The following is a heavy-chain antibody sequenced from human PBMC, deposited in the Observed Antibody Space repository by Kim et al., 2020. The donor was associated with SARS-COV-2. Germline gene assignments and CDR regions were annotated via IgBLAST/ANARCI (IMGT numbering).Heavy chain of an antibody. Sequence: SETLSLTCTVAGGATSSSNNYWGWLRQSPGKGLEWIGNSYYNGKTYYSPSLKSRVTISGDTSKNQSPLRLTTVTAADTAVYFCGRHVLRSYGKVPGAIDYWGQEGLVTVSS. CDR1: GGATSSSNNY. CDR2: SYYNGKT. D-gene: IGHD3-10*01. J-gene: IGHJ4*02. V-gene: IGHV4-39*01. CDR3: GRHVLRSYGKVPGAIDY.